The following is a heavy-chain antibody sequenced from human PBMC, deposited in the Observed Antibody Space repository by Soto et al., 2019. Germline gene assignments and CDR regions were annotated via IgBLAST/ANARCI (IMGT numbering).Heavy chain of an antibody. CDR1: GFTFISYS. CDR3: ARAWGLRFLEWPLHYGMDV. V-gene: IGHV3-48*02. D-gene: IGHD3-3*01. Sequence: PGWSLRLSCAASGFTFISYSMNWVRQAPGKGLEWVSYISSSSSTIYYADSVKGRFTISRDNAKNSLYLQMNSLRDEDTAVYYCARAWGLRFLEWPLHYGMDVWGQGTTVTVSS. J-gene: IGHJ6*02. CDR2: ISSSSSTI.